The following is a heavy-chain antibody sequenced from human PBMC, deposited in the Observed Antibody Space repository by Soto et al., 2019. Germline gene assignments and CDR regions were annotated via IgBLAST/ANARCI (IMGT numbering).Heavy chain of an antibody. CDR3: VRVGAVATNGGYFDY. CDR2: IHYSGTT. D-gene: IGHD6-19*01. J-gene: IGHJ4*01. CDR1: GGSISGYY. V-gene: IGHV4-4*07. Sequence: SETLSLTCKVSGGSISGYYWSWIRQSAGKGLEWIGRIHYSGTTAYSPSLRRRLTMSVDTSKNEFSLKVTSVTAADTAVYYCVRVGAVATNGGYFDYWGQGALVTVSS.